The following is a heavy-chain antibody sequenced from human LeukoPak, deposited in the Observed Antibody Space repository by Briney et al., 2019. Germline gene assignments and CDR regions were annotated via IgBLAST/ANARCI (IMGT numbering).Heavy chain of an antibody. Sequence: SETLSLTCAVYGGSFSGYYWSWIRQPPGKGLEWIGEINHSGSTNYNPSLKSRVTISVDTSKNQFSLKLSSVTAAGTAVYYCARGAPTRWFDPWGQGTLVTVSS. CDR3: ARGAPTRWFDP. V-gene: IGHV4-34*01. CDR1: GGSFSGYY. J-gene: IGHJ5*02. D-gene: IGHD4-17*01. CDR2: INHSGST.